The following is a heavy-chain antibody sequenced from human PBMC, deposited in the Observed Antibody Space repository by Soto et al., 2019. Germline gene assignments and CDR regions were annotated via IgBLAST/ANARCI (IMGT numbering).Heavy chain of an antibody. V-gene: IGHV1-8*01. CDR3: AREVAVARFYWYFDL. CDR2: MNPNSGNT. J-gene: IGHJ2*01. D-gene: IGHD6-19*01. Sequence: QVQLVQSGAEVKKPGASVKVSCKASGYTFTSYDINWVRQATGQGLEWMGWMNPNSGNTGYAQKVQGRVIMTRNTYISIAYMELSSLRSEDTAVYYCAREVAVARFYWYFDLWGRGTLVTVSS. CDR1: GYTFTSYD.